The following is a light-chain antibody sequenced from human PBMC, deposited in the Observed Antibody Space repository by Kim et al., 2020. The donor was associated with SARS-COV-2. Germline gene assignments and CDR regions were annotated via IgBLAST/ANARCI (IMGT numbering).Light chain of an antibody. CDR1: KLGDKY. J-gene: IGLJ1*01. CDR3: QAWDSSTHNYV. Sequence: SYELTQPPSVSVSPGQTASITCSGYKLGDKYVSWYQQKPGQSPVVVIYQDNQRPSGIPEQFSGSNSRNTATLTISGTQAMDEADYYCQAWDSSTHNYVFGAGTKVPVL. V-gene: IGLV3-1*01. CDR2: QDN.